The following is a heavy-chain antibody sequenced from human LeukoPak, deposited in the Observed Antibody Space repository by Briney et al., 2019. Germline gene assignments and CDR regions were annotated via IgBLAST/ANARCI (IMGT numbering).Heavy chain of an antibody. J-gene: IGHJ6*02. D-gene: IGHD3-22*01. Sequence: PGGSLRLSCAASGFTVSSNYMSWVRQAPGKGLEWVSVIYSGGSTYYADSVKGRFTISRDNSKNTLYLQMNSLRAEDTAVYYCARASGYRDQYYYYGMDVWGQGTTVTVSS. CDR3: ARASGYRDQYYYYGMDV. V-gene: IGHV3-53*01. CDR2: IYSGGST. CDR1: GFTVSSNY.